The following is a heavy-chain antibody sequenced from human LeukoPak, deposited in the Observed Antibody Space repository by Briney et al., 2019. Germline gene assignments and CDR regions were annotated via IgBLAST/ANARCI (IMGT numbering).Heavy chain of an antibody. D-gene: IGHD1-26*01. CDR2: IYYSGST. V-gene: IGHV4-31*03. Sequence: SQTLSLTCTVSGGSISSGGYYWSWIRQHPGKGLEWIGYIYYSGSTYYNPSLKSRVTISVDTSKNQFSLKLSSVTAADTAVYYCARDGPRGRYYGSPFDYWGQGTLVTVSS. J-gene: IGHJ4*02. CDR3: ARDGPRGRYYGSPFDY. CDR1: GGSISSGGYY.